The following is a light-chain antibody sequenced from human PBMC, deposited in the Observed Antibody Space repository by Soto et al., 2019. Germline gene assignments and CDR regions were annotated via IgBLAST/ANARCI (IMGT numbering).Light chain of an antibody. CDR2: DAS. V-gene: IGKV3-11*01. Sequence: IVLTQSPAPLYLFIGERAKLSFRGRQSFISYLAWYQQKPGQDPRLLIYDASNRATSIPARFSGSGSGTDFTLTISRLEPEDFAVYYCQQRSNWPPLNCGGG. CDR1: QSFISY. CDR3: QQRSNWPPLN. J-gene: IGKJ4*01.